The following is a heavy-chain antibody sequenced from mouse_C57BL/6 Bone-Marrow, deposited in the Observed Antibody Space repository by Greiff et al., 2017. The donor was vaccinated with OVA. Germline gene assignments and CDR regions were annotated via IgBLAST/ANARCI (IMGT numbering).Heavy chain of an antibody. CDR3: TRLLDAMDY. CDR1: GFTFSSYA. J-gene: IGHJ4*01. V-gene: IGHV5-9-1*02. Sequence: EVMLVESGAGLVKPGGSLNLSFAASGFTFSSYAMSWVRQTPEKRLEWVAYISSGGDYIYYADTVKGRFTISRDNARNTLYLQMSSLKSEDTAMYYCTRLLDAMDYWGQGTSVTVSS. CDR2: ISSGGDYI. D-gene: IGHD2-1*01.